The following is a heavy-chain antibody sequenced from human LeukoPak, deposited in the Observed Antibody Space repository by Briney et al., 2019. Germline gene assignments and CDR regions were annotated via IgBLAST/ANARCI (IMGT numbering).Heavy chain of an antibody. D-gene: IGHD4-23*01. CDR2: VNGDGGTT. Sequence: LSGGSLRLSCAASGFTFSISWIHWVRQAPGKGLVWVSHVNGDGGTTTYADSVKGRFTISRDNSKDTLYLQMNSLRAEDTAVYYCARDSGTTVGYFDYWGQGTLVTVSS. CDR1: GFTFSISW. J-gene: IGHJ4*02. V-gene: IGHV3-74*01. CDR3: ARDSGTTVGYFDY.